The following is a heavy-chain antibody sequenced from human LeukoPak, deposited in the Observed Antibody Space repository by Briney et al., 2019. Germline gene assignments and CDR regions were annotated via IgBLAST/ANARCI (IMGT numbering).Heavy chain of an antibody. CDR2: INTNTGNP. J-gene: IGHJ6*02. CDR3: ARERPDPAVTPYYYYYYGMDV. D-gene: IGHD4-23*01. Sequence: ASVKVSCKASGYTFTSYAMNWVRQAPGQGLEWMGWINTNTGNPTYAQGFTGRFVFSLDTSVSTAYLQISSLKAEDTAVYYCARERPDPAVTPYYYYYYGMDVWGQGTTVTVSS. V-gene: IGHV7-4-1*02. CDR1: GYTFTSYA.